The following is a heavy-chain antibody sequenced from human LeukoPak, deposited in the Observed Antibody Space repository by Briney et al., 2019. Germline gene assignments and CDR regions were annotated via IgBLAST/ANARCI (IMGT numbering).Heavy chain of an antibody. Sequence: SQTLSLTCAISGDSVSSKSAAWNWIRQSPSRGLEWLGRTYYRSKWSSGYAESVKSRLTISPDTSKNQFSLQLRSVTPEDTAVYYCARGNSYGFDYWGQGTLVTVSS. CDR1: GDSVSSKSAA. J-gene: IGHJ4*02. D-gene: IGHD5-18*01. CDR3: ARGNSYGFDY. CDR2: TYYRSKWSS. V-gene: IGHV6-1*01.